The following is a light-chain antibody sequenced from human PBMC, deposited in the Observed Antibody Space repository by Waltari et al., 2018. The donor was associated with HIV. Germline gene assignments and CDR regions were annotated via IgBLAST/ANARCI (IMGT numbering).Light chain of an antibody. Sequence: QSALTQPASVSGSPGQSITISCTGTSSDVGGYNYVSWYQQHPGNAPKLMIYDVSNRPSGVANRFSGSKSGNTASLTISGLQAEDEADYSCSSYTSSSTQVFGTGTKVTVL. CDR1: SSDVGGYNY. J-gene: IGLJ1*01. CDR2: DVS. V-gene: IGLV2-14*01. CDR3: SSYTSSSTQV.